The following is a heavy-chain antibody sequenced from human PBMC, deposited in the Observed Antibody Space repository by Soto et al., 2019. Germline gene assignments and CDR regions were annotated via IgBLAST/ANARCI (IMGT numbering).Heavy chain of an antibody. D-gene: IGHD2-21*02. CDR2: INAGNGNT. J-gene: IGHJ6*02. CDR3: ATTDCGGDCYTRNYYYYGMDV. CDR1: GYTFTSYA. V-gene: IGHV1-3*01. Sequence: ASVKVSCKASGYTFTSYAMHWVRQAPGQRLEWMGWINAGNGNTKYSQKFQGRVTITRDTSASTAYMELSSLRSEDTAVYYCATTDCGGDCYTRNYYYYGMDVWGQGTTVTVSS.